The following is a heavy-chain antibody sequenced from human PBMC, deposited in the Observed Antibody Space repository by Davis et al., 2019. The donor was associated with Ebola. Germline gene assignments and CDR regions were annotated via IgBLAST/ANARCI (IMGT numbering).Heavy chain of an antibody. CDR3: AREGYSSGSFDY. Sequence: GGSLRLSCAASGFTFSSYAMHWVRQAPGKGLEWVAVISYDGSNKYYADSVKGRFTISRDNSKNTLYLQMNSLRAEDTAVYYCAREGYSSGSFDYWGQGTLVTVSS. J-gene: IGHJ4*02. CDR2: ISYDGSNK. CDR1: GFTFSSYA. V-gene: IGHV3-30*14. D-gene: IGHD6-19*01.